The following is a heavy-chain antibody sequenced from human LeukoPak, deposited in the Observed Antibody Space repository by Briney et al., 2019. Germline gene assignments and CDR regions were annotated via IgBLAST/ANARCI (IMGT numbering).Heavy chain of an antibody. CDR3: ASFTYYDFWSGYYNYWYFDL. V-gene: IGHV3-11*04. J-gene: IGHJ2*01. CDR2: ISSSGSTI. CDR1: GFTFSDYY. D-gene: IGHD3-3*01. Sequence: GGSLRLSCAASGFTFSDYYMSWIRQAPGKGLEWVSYISSSGSTIYYADSVKGRFTISRDNAKNTLYLQMNSLRAEDTAVYYCASFTYYDFWSGYYNYWYFDLWGRGTLVTVSS.